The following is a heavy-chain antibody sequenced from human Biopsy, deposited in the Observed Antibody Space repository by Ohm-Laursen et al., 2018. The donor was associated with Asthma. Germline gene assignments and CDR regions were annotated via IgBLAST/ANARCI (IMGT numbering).Heavy chain of an antibody. Sequence: SETLSLTCTVSADSISSNNFYWGWIRQPPGKGLEWIATISYTGSTYYNPSLKSRLTISVDTPKNQFSLKLSSVTAADTAVYYCARHSGNYYAQLNYWGQGTLVTVSS. J-gene: IGHJ4*02. V-gene: IGHV4-39*01. CDR2: ISYTGST. CDR3: ARHSGNYYAQLNY. CDR1: ADSISSNNFY. D-gene: IGHD1-26*01.